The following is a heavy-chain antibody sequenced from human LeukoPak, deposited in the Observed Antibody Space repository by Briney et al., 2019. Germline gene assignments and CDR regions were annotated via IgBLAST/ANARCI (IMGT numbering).Heavy chain of an antibody. Sequence: GGSLRLSCAASGFTFTIYEMNWVRQAPGKGLEWVSYISSSVATMYYADSVKGRFTISRDNAKNSLYLQMNSLRTEDTAVYYCARDSVVVTTIFFDYWGQGTLVTVSS. CDR2: ISSSVATM. CDR1: GFTFTIYE. J-gene: IGHJ4*02. D-gene: IGHD2-21*02. V-gene: IGHV3-48*03. CDR3: ARDSVVVTTIFFDY.